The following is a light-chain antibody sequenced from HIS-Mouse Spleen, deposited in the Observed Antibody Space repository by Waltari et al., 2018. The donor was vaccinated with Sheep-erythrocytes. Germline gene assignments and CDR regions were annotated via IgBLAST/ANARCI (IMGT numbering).Light chain of an antibody. CDR2: EGS. V-gene: IGLV2-23*01. CDR3: CSYAGSSTPWV. Sequence: QSALTQPASVSGSPGQSITISCTGTSSDVGSYNLVPWYQQHPGKAPKLLIYEGSKRPSGVSNRFSGSTSGNTASLTISGLQAEDEADYYCCSYAGSSTPWVFGGGTKLTVL. J-gene: IGLJ3*02. CDR1: SSDVGSYNL.